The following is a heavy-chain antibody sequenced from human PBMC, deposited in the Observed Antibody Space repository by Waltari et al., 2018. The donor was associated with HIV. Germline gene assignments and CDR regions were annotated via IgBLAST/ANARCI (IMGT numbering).Heavy chain of an antibody. D-gene: IGHD6-19*01. V-gene: IGHV4-38-2*02. J-gene: IGHJ2*01. CDR3: ARDQHSSGYLLYFDL. Sequence: QVQLQESGPGLEKPSETLSLTCDVSGYSISSGFYWGWIRQPPGKGLEWIGSIDHSGNIHYNPSLKSRVTISVDMSKNQVSLKLTSVTAADTATYYCARDQHSSGYLLYFDLWGRGTLVSVSS. CDR1: GYSISSGFY. CDR2: IDHSGNI.